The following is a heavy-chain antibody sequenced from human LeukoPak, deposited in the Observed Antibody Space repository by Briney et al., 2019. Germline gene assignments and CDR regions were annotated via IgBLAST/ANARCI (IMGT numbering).Heavy chain of an antibody. Sequence: GGSLRLSCAASGFTFSNYGMNWVRQAPGKGLEWVSHISSSSSIIYYADSVKGRFTISRDNAKNSLYLQTNSLRAEDTAVYYCAKARRWFGEFDYWGQGTLVTVSS. CDR1: GFTFSNYG. CDR3: AKARRWFGEFDY. D-gene: IGHD3-10*01. V-gene: IGHV3-48*01. CDR2: ISSSSSII. J-gene: IGHJ4*02.